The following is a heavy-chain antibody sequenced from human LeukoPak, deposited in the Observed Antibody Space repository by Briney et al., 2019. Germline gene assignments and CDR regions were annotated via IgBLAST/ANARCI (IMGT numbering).Heavy chain of an antibody. J-gene: IGHJ4*02. V-gene: IGHV1-69*13. CDR2: IIPIFGTA. CDR3: ARDRGRYTSGWYFDY. D-gene: IGHD6-19*01. CDR1: GGTFSSYA. Sequence: ASVKVSCKASGGTFSSYAISWVRQAPGQGLEWMGGIIPIFGTANYAQKFQGRVTITADESTSAAYMELSSLRSEDTAVYYCARDRGRYTSGWYFDYWGQGTLVTVSS.